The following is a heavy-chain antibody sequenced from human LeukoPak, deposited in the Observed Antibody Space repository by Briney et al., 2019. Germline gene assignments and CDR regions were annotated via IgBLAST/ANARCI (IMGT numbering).Heavy chain of an antibody. D-gene: IGHD2-15*01. CDR3: AGLAARHDAFDI. CDR1: GGSISSYY. CDR2: IYYSGST. Sequence: PSETLSLTCTVSGGSISSYYWSWIRQPPGKGLEWIGYIYYSGSTNYNPSLKSRVTISVDTSKNQFSLKLSSVTAAGTAVYYCAGLAARHDAFDIWGQGTMVTVSS. V-gene: IGHV4-59*08. J-gene: IGHJ3*02.